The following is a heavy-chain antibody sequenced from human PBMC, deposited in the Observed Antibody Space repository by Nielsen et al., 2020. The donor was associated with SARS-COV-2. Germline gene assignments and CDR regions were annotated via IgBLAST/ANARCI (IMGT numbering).Heavy chain of an antibody. D-gene: IGHD3-22*01. V-gene: IGHV3-11*06. Sequence: GGSLRLSCAASGLTFSDYYMSWIRQAPGKGLEWVSYISSSSTYTNYADSVKGRFTISRDNAKNSLYLQMNSLRAEDTAVYYCAREDDSSLYGMDVWGQGTTVTVSS. CDR1: GLTFSDYY. J-gene: IGHJ6*02. CDR2: ISSSSTYT. CDR3: AREDDSSLYGMDV.